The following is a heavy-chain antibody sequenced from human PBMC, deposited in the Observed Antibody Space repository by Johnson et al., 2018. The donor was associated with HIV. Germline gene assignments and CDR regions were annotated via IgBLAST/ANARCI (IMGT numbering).Heavy chain of an antibody. D-gene: IGHD7-27*01. CDR2: ISYDGSER. J-gene: IGHJ3*01. V-gene: IGHV3-30*04. CDR3: AKIPGANWGSPDDFDV. Sequence: QVQLVESGGGVVQPGRSLRLSCAASGFTFSSYAMHWVRQAPGKGLEWVAVISYDGSERYYADSVKGRFTISRDSSKNTLYLQMNSLRAEDTAVYYCAKIPGANWGSPDDFDVWGQGTMVTVSS. CDR1: GFTFSSYA.